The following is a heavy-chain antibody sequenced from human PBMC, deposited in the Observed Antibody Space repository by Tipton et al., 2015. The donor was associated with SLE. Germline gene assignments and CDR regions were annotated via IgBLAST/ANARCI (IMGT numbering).Heavy chain of an antibody. CDR2: IFYTGST. D-gene: IGHD5-12*01. Sequence: TLSLTCTISGGSMSGYYWSWIRQPPGKRLEWLGYIFYTGSTHYNPSLESRVTISVDTSKSHFSLNLTSVTTADTAIYYCARVPIGYTTKGFDYWGRGPLVTVSS. CDR1: GGSMSGYY. J-gene: IGHJ4*02. V-gene: IGHV4-59*01. CDR3: ARVPIGYTTKGFDY.